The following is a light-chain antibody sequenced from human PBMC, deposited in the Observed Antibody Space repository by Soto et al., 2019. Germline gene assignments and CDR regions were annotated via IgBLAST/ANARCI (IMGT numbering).Light chain of an antibody. CDR1: QDISNY. J-gene: IGKJ1*01. CDR2: AAS. V-gene: IGKV1-27*01. Sequence: DIQMTQSPSSLSASVGDRVTITCRASQDISNYLAWYQQKPGKAPKLLIYAASFLQSGVSSRLSGSGSGTEFTLTISSLHPEDVASYYCQHYHMYSWTFGQGTKVDIK. CDR3: QHYHMYSWT.